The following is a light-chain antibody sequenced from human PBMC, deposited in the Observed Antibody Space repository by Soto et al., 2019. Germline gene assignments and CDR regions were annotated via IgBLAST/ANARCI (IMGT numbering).Light chain of an antibody. J-gene: IGKJ1*01. V-gene: IGKV1-5*03. CDR1: QRIYTS. CDR2: MAS. Sequence: DIQMTQSPSTMSASVRDRVTITSRAKQRIYTSLSWYQHKPWKAPKFLIYMASRLENGVPSRFSGSGYGREFTLTISSLQPDDFAAYVCQQYVKYPVTFGQGNKVEIK. CDR3: QQYVKYPVT.